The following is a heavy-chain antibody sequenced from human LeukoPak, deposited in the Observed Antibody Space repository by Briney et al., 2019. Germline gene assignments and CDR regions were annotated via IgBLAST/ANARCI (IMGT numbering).Heavy chain of an antibody. V-gene: IGHV3-21*01. CDR3: ARCSGGSYYHSDDY. Sequence: PGGSLRLSCAASGFTFSTCGMNWVRQAPGKGLEWVSSISSSSSYIFYADSVKGRFTISRDNAKNSLYLQMNSLRAEDTAVYYCARCSGGSYYHSDDYWGQGTLVTVSS. CDR2: ISSSSSYI. D-gene: IGHD2-15*01. CDR1: GFTFSTCG. J-gene: IGHJ4*02.